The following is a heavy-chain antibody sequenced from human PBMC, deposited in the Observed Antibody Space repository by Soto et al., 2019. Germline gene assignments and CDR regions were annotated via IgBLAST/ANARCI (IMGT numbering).Heavy chain of an antibody. Sequence: GGSLRLSCAASGFTFSSYSMNWVRQAPGKGLEWVSYISSSSSTIYYADYVKGRFTISRDNSKNTLFLQMNSVREDDTAVYYCARDPFDYDSGIVPPPSRGFDYWGQGILVTVSS. D-gene: IGHD3-22*01. CDR1: GFTFSSYS. CDR2: ISSSSSTI. V-gene: IGHV3-48*02. J-gene: IGHJ4*02. CDR3: ARDPFDYDSGIVPPPSRGFDY.